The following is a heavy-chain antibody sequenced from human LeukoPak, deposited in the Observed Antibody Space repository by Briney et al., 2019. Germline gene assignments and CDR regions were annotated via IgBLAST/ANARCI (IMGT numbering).Heavy chain of an antibody. J-gene: IGHJ6*02. D-gene: IGHD6-13*01. Sequence: PGGSLRLSCAASGFTFSSYSMNWVRQAPGKGLEWASYISSSSSTIYYADSVKGRFTISRDNAKNSLYLQMNSLRAEDTAVYYCAREGSDSSSWYVYYYYYGMDVWGQGTTVTVSS. V-gene: IGHV3-48*04. CDR1: GFTFSSYS. CDR3: AREGSDSSSWYVYYYYYGMDV. CDR2: ISSSSSTI.